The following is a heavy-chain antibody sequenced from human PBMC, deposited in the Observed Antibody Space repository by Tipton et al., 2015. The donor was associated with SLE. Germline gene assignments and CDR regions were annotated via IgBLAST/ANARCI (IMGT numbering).Heavy chain of an antibody. CDR3: ARVVKGSSWYWFDP. CDR2: INTSGNS. D-gene: IGHD6-13*01. J-gene: IGHJ5*02. Sequence: TLSLTCTVSGGSISSGSYYWSWIRQPAGKGLEWIGRINTSGNSNYNPSLKSRVTMSVDTSKKQFSLKLSSVTAADTAVYYCARVVKGSSWYWFDPWGQGTLVTVSS. V-gene: IGHV4-61*02. CDR1: GGSISSGSYY.